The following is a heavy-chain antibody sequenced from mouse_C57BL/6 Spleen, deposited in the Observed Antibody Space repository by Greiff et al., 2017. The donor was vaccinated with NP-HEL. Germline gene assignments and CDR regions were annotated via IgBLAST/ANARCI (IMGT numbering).Heavy chain of an antibody. CDR1: GFTFTDYY. J-gene: IGHJ2*01. CDR3: ARYPLTGFDY. CDR2: IRNKANGYTT. Sequence: EVKVVESGGGLVQPGGSLSLSCAASGFTFTDYYMSWVRQPPGKALEWLGFIRNKANGYTTEYSASVKGRFTISRDNSQIILYLQMNALRAEDSATYYCARYPLTGFDYWGQGTTLTVSS. V-gene: IGHV7-3*01. D-gene: IGHD4-1*01.